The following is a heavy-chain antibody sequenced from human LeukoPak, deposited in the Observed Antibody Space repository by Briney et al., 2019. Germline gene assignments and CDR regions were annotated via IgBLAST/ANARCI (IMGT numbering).Heavy chain of an antibody. CDR3: ATVKRQWLATGWFDP. V-gene: IGHV4-34*01. D-gene: IGHD6-19*01. Sequence: SETLSLTCAVYGGSFSGYYWSWIRQPPGKGLEWIGEINHSGSTNYNPSLKSRVTISVDTSKNQFSLKLSSVTAAGTAVYYCATVKRQWLATGWFDPWGQGTLVTVSS. CDR2: INHSGST. J-gene: IGHJ5*02. CDR1: GGSFSGYY.